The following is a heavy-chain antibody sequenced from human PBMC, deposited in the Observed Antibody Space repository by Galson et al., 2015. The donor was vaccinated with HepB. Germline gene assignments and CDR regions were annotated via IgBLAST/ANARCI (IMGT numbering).Heavy chain of an antibody. J-gene: IGHJ4*02. D-gene: IGHD6-13*01. CDR1: GFSFSTYA. CDR3: AKLRQQPDY. CDR2: IDHSAYNT. Sequence: SLRLSCAASGFSFSTYAMTWVRQAPGQGLEWVSAIDHSAYNTYYTDSVKGRFTISRDNSKSTLYLQMSSLRAEDTAIYYCAKLRQQPDYWGQGALVTVSS. V-gene: IGHV3-23*01.